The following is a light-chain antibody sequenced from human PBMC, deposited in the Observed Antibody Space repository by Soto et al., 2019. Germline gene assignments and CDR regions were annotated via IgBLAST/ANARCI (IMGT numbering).Light chain of an antibody. J-gene: IGKJ1*01. CDR2: GAS. Sequence: EIGLTQSPGTLSLSTGERATLSCRASQSVSSSYLAWYQQKPGQAPRLLIYGASNRATGIPDRFSGSGSGTDFTLTISRLEPEDFAMYFCQQYVSSPQTFGQGTKVDIK. CDR3: QQYVSSPQT. V-gene: IGKV3-20*01. CDR1: QSVSSSY.